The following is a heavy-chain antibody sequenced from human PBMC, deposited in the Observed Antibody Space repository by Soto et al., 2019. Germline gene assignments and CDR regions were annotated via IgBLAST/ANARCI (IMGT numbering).Heavy chain of an antibody. V-gene: IGHV3-23*01. CDR2: FRESGGSST. D-gene: IGHD1-26*01. CDR1: GFGFTFSTSA. J-gene: IGHJ3*02. CDR3: ATRSSLRPFDI. Sequence: GGSLRLSCAASGFGFTFSTSAMSWVRQAPGKGLEWVSTFRESGGSSTTYADSVKGRFTISRDNAKNTLYLQMNSLRAEDTAVYYCATRSSLRPFDIWGQGTMVTVSS.